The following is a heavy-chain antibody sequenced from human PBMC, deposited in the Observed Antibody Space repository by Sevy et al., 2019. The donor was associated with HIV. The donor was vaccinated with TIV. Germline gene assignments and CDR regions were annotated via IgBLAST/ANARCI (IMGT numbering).Heavy chain of an antibody. CDR1: GFPFNDHA. J-gene: IGHJ6*02. CDR2: ISWNSRNR. V-gene: IGHV3-9*01. CDR3: AKDINRGCDGVNCYSYYYYFYGLDV. Sequence: GGSLRLSCAASGFPFNDHAMHWVRLVPGKGLEWVSGISWNSRNRGYADSVKGRFTISRDNTRHSVYLEMHSLRPEDTALYYCAKDINRGCDGVNCYSYYYYFYGLDVWGQGTTVTVSS. D-gene: IGHD2-21*01.